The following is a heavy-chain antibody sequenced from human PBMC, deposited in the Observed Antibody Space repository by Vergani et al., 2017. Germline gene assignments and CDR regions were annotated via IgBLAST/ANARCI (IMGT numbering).Heavy chain of an antibody. Sequence: QVQLQESGPGLVKPSETLSLTCTVSGGSISSHYWSWIRQPPGKGLEWIGYIYYSGSTNYNPSLKSRVTISVDTSKNQFSLQLSSVTAADTAVYYCARAPSFGGVIVPYYYGMDVWGQGTTVTVSS. D-gene: IGHD3-16*02. CDR2: IYYSGST. V-gene: IGHV4-59*11. CDR3: ARAPSFGGVIVPYYYGMDV. CDR1: GGSISSHY. J-gene: IGHJ6*02.